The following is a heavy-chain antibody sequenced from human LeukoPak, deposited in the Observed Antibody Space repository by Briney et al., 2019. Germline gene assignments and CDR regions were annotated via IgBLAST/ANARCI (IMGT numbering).Heavy chain of an antibody. J-gene: IGHJ4*02. CDR2: ISAYNGNT. CDR1: GYTSTSYG. Sequence: ASVKVSCKASGYTSTSYGISWVRQAPGQGLEWMGWISAYNGNTNYAQKLQGRVTMTTDTSTSTAYMELRSLRSDDTAVYYCARHILSGYDFDYWGQGTLVTVSS. D-gene: IGHD5-12*01. CDR3: ARHILSGYDFDY. V-gene: IGHV1-18*01.